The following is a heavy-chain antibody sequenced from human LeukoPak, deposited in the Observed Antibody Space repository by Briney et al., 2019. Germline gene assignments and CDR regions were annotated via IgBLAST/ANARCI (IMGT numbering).Heavy chain of an antibody. V-gene: IGHV4-34*01. J-gene: IGHJ3*02. CDR2: INHSGST. CDR3: ASWDSSGYDAFDI. Sequence: PSETLSLTCAVYGGSFSGYYWSWIRQPPGKGLEWIGEINHSGSTNYNPSLKSRVTISVDTSKNQFSLKLSSVTAADTAVYYCASWDSSGYDAFDIWGQGTMVTVSS. D-gene: IGHD3-22*01. CDR1: GGSFSGYY.